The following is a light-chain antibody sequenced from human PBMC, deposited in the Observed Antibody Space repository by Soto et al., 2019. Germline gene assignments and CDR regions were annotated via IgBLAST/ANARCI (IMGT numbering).Light chain of an antibody. J-gene: IGKJ4*01. CDR3: QQSSSNPLT. V-gene: IGKV1-39*01. Sequence: DIQMNQSPSSLSASVGDRVTNTCRASQSISSYLNWYQQKPGKAPNLLIYSASKLHSGVPSRFSGSGSGTDFTLIICSLQPEDFATYYCQQSSSNPLTFGGGTKVDIK. CDR2: SAS. CDR1: QSISSY.